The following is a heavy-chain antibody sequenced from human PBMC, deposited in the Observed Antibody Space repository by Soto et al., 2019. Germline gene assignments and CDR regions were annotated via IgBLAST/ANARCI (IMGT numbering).Heavy chain of an antibody. CDR2: ISGSGGST. J-gene: IGHJ2*01. D-gene: IGHD4-17*01. CDR1: GFTFSSYA. CDR3: AKDLGDDWYFDL. V-gene: IGHV3-23*01. Sequence: EVQLLESGGGLVQPGGSLRLSCAASGFTFSSYAMSWVRQAPGKGLEWVSAISGSGGSTYYADSVKGRFTISRDNSKNPLYLQKNSPRADDTAVYYCAKDLGDDWYFDLWGRGTLVTVCS.